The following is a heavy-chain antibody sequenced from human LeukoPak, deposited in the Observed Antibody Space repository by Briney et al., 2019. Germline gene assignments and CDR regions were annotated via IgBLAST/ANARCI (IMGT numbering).Heavy chain of an antibody. CDR2: IYYSGST. D-gene: IGHD2-15*01. CDR1: GGSFSSGSYY. Sequence: SETLSLTCTVSGGSFSSGSYYWSWIRQPPGKGLEWIGYIYYSGSTNYNPSLKSRVTISVDTSKNQFSLKLSSVTAADTAVYYCARVSGYCSGGSCSNWFDPWGQGTLVTVSS. CDR3: ARVSGYCSGGSCSNWFDP. V-gene: IGHV4-61*01. J-gene: IGHJ5*02.